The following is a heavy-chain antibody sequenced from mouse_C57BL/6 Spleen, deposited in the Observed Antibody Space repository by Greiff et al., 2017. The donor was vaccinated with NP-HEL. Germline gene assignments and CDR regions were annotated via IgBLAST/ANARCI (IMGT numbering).Heavy chain of an antibody. J-gene: IGHJ1*03. D-gene: IGHD1-1*01. Sequence: QVQLQQPGTELVKPGASVKLSCKASGYTFTSYWMHWVKQRPGQGLEWIGNINPSNGGTNYNEKFKSKATLTVDKSSSTAYMQLSSLTSEDSAVYYCAREIFYYGYWYFDVWGTGTTVTVSS. CDR3: AREIFYYGYWYFDV. CDR2: INPSNGGT. V-gene: IGHV1-53*01. CDR1: GYTFTSYW.